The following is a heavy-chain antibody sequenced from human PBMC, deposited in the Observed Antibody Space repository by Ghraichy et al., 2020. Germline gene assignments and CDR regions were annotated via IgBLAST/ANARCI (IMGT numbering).Heavy chain of an antibody. CDR1: GFTFSSYA. CDR3: ATFASVWPNEYLRH. V-gene: IGHV3-23*01. J-gene: IGHJ1*01. Sequence: GGSLRLSCEASGFTFSSYAMTWVRQAPRRGLEWVSAITDNGLTTYYADSVKGRFTISRDNSKTTLYLQMNSLRADDTALYYCATFASVWPNEYLRHVGQGTLVTVFS. D-gene: IGHD6-19*01. CDR2: ITDNGLTT.